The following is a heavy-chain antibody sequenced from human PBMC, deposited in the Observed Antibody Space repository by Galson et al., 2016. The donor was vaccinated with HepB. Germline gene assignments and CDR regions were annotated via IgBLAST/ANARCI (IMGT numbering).Heavy chain of an antibody. Sequence: SLRLSCAGSGFIVSDNYMSWVRQAPGKGLEWVSAISRNGATTYHADSVKGRFTISRDNSKSTLYLQMNSLRVEDTAVYYCAKAHPSPTATGGFWGQGTLVIVSS. CDR2: ISRNGATT. V-gene: IGHV3-23*01. D-gene: IGHD7-27*01. CDR3: AKAHPSPTATGGF. J-gene: IGHJ4*02. CDR1: GFIVSDNY.